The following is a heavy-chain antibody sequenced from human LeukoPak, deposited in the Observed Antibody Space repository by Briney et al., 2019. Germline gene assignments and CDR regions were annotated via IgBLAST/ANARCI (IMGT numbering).Heavy chain of an antibody. V-gene: IGHV4-59*01. D-gene: IGHD3-3*01. J-gene: IGHJ3*02. Sequence: SETLSLTCTVSGGSIISYYWSWIRQPPGKGLERIGYIYYSGSTNYNPSLKSRVTISVDTSKNQFSLKLSSVTAADTAVYYCARAQGYDFWSGYYRRGAFDIWGQGTMVTVSS. CDR1: GGSIISYY. CDR2: IYYSGST. CDR3: ARAQGYDFWSGYYRRGAFDI.